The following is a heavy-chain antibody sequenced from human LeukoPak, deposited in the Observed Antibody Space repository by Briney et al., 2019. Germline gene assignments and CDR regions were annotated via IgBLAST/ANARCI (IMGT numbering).Heavy chain of an antibody. V-gene: IGHV1-2*02. CDR1: GYTFTVFH. CDR2: INPNSGGT. J-gene: IGHJ4*02. CDR3: ARDYDFWSGYFSLYY. Sequence: ASVKVSCKASGYTFTVFHMHWVRQAPGQGLEWMGRINPNSGGTNYAQKFQGRVTMTRDTAITTAYMELSRLRSDDTAVYYCARDYDFWSGYFSLYYWGQGTLVTVSS. D-gene: IGHD3-3*01.